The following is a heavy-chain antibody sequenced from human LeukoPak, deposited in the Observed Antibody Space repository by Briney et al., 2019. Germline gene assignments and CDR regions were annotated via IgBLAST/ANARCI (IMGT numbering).Heavy chain of an antibody. J-gene: IGHJ4*02. CDR3: ARLRGWSMGDY. CDR2: IYYSGST. D-gene: IGHD3-10*01. CDR1: GGSIRSTSYY. Sequence: PSETLSLTCTVSGGSIRSTSYYWGWIRQPPGKGLEWIGSIYYSGSTYYNPSLKSRVTISVDTSKNQFSLKLSSVTAADTAVYYCARLRGWSMGDYWGQGTLVTVSS. V-gene: IGHV4-39*07.